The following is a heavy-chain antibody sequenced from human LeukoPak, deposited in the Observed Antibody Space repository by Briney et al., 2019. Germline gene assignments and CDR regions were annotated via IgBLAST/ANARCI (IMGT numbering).Heavy chain of an antibody. CDR2: ISGSGGST. Sequence: PGGSLRLSCAASGFTFSSYAMNWVRQAPGKGLEWVSAISGSGGSTYYADSVKGRFTISRDNSKNTLYLQMNSLRAEDTAVYYCAKEGIVVVPAAIPSPYYYYYMDVWGKGTTVTVSS. CDR3: AKEGIVVVPAAIPSPYYYYYMDV. D-gene: IGHD2-2*02. CDR1: GFTFSSYA. V-gene: IGHV3-23*01. J-gene: IGHJ6*03.